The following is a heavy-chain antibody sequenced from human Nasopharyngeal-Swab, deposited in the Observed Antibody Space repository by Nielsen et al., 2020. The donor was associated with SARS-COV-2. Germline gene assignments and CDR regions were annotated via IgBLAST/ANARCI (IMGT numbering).Heavy chain of an antibody. CDR2: ITGSGDAT. V-gene: IGHV3-23*01. Sequence: GGSLRLSCGASGFTFSSYTMSWVRQAPGRGLEWVSAITGSGDATNYADSVRGRFTISRDNSKSTLYLQMNSLRAEDTAEYFCPPLFLLLHLIDVWGQGTTVTVSS. D-gene: IGHD2/OR15-2a*01. CDR3: PPLFLLLHLIDV. J-gene: IGHJ6*02. CDR1: GFTFSSYT.